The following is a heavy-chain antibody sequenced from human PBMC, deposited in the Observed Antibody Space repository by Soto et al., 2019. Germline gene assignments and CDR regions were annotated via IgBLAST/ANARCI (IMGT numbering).Heavy chain of an antibody. CDR2: IVVGSGNT. CDR1: GFTFTSSA. D-gene: IGHD3-22*01. V-gene: IGHV1-58*01. Sequence: ASVKVSCKASGFTFTSSAVQWVRQARGQRLEWIGWIVVGSGNTNYAQKFQERVTITRDMSTSTAYMELSSLRSEDTAVYYCAAWKTMIVVDNWFDPWGQGTLVTVSS. CDR3: AAWKTMIVVDNWFDP. J-gene: IGHJ5*02.